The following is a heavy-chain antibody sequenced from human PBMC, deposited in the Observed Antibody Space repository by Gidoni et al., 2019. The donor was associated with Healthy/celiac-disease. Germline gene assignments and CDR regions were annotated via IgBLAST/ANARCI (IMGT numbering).Heavy chain of an antibody. J-gene: IGHJ4*02. CDR3: ASLYGDYEGTGVDY. V-gene: IGHV3-21*01. D-gene: IGHD4-17*01. CDR2: ISSSSSYI. CDR1: GFTFSSYS. Sequence: EVQLVESGGGLVKPGGSLRLSCAASGFTFSSYSMNWVRQAPGKGLEWVSSISSSSSYIYYADSVKGRFTISRDNAKNSLYLQMNSLRAEDTAVYYCASLYGDYEGTGVDYWGQGTLVTVSS.